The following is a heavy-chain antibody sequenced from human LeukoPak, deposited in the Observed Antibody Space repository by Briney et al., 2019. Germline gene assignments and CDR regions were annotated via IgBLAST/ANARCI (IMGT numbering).Heavy chain of an antibody. Sequence: GGSLRLSSAASGFTVSSNYMSWVRQAPGKGLERVSFIYSGGSTYYADSVKGRFTISRDNSENTLYLQMNSLRAEDTAVYYCARGGYCSSTSCYYFDYWGQGTLVTVSS. V-gene: IGHV3-53*01. CDR1: GFTVSSNY. CDR3: ARGGYCSSTSCYYFDY. CDR2: IYSGGST. D-gene: IGHD2-2*01. J-gene: IGHJ4*02.